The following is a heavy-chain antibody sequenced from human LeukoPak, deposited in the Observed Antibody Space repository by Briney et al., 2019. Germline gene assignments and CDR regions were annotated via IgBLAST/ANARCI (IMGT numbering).Heavy chain of an antibody. CDR1: GGTFSSYA. CDR2: IIPIFGTA. D-gene: IGHD5-24*01. V-gene: IGHV1-69*13. J-gene: IGHJ4*02. Sequence: SVKVSCKASGGTFSSYAISWVRQAPGQGLAWMGGIIPIFGTANYAQKFQGRVTITADESTSTAYMELSSLRSEDTAVYYCARRSTRRDGYNLEDDYWGQGTLVTVSS. CDR3: ARRSTRRDGYNLEDDY.